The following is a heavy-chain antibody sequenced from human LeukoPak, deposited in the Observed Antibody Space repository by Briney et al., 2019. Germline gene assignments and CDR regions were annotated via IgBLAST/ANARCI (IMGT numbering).Heavy chain of an antibody. CDR2: INPNSGGT. Sequence: ASVKVSCKASGYTFTGYYMHWVRQAPGQGLEWMGWINPNSGGTNYAQKFQGRVTMTRDTSISTAYMELSRLRSDGTAVYYCARANSSGRISYFDYWGQGTLVTVSS. V-gene: IGHV1-2*02. CDR3: ARANSSGRISYFDY. D-gene: IGHD6-19*01. J-gene: IGHJ4*02. CDR1: GYTFTGYY.